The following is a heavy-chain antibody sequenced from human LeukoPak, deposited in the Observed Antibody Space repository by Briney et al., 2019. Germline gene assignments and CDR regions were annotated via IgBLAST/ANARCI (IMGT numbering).Heavy chain of an antibody. V-gene: IGHV4-34*01. J-gene: IGHJ4*02. Sequence: SETLSLTCAVSGGSFNTFYWSWIRQPPGKGLEWIGQINRYGSANYNPSLKSRVAISLDTSKTQFSLKVTSVTAADTAVYYCARDSPYSPHDSWGQGTLVT. CDR2: INRYGSA. CDR3: ARDSPYSPHDS. CDR1: GGSFNTFY. D-gene: IGHD4-11*01.